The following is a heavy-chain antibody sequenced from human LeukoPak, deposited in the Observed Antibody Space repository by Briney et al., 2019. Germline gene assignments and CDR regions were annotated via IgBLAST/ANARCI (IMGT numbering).Heavy chain of an antibody. CDR1: GGSISSYY. J-gene: IGHJ6*02. CDR2: INHSGST. CDR3: ARDHYYGMDV. Sequence: SETLSLTCTVSGGSISSYYWSWIRQPPGKGLEWIGEINHSGSTNYNPSLKSRVTISVDTSKNQFSLKLSSVTAADTAVYYCARDHYYGMDVWGQGTTVTVSS. V-gene: IGHV4-59*01.